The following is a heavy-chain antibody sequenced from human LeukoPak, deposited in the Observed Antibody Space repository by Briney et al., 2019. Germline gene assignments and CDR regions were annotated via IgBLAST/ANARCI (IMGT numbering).Heavy chain of an antibody. D-gene: IGHD1-26*01. J-gene: IGHJ4*02. CDR3: STGGRARELLRVDY. CDR2: IKSKTDGGTT. Sequence: GGSLRLSCAASGFTFSNAWMSWVRQAPGKGLEWVGHIKSKTDGGTTDYAAPVKGRFTISRDDSKNTLYLQMNSLKTEDTAVYYRSTGGRARELLRVDYWGQGALVTVSS. V-gene: IGHV3-15*01. CDR1: GFTFSNAW.